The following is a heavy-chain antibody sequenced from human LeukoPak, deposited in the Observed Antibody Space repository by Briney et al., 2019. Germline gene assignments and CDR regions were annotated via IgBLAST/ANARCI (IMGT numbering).Heavy chain of an antibody. D-gene: IGHD2-21*02. V-gene: IGHV3-21*01. CDR3: ARGHVVVTGGYVY. CDR1: GFTFSSYS. J-gene: IGHJ4*02. CDR2: ISSSSSYI. Sequence: PGGSLRLSCAASGFTFSSYSMNWVRQAPGKGLEWVSSISSSSSYIYYADSVKGRFTISRDNAKNSLYLQMNSLRAEDTAVYYCARGHVVVTGGYVYWGQGTLVTVSS.